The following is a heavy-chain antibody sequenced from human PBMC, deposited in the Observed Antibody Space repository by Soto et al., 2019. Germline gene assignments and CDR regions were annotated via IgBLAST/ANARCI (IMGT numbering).Heavy chain of an antibody. CDR1: GSTRSTSEAG. CDR2: IYWDDDK. CDR3: AHLDDSSSAPDY. Sequence: PTRLHASRTLTPTYNFSGSTRSTSEAGLSLVRQPPGKALEWLALIYWDDDKRYSPSLKSRLTLTNDTSKNQVVLTMTNMDPVDTATYYCAHLDDSSSAPDYWGQGTLVTV. V-gene: IGHV2-5*02. D-gene: IGHD6-6*01. J-gene: IGHJ4*02.